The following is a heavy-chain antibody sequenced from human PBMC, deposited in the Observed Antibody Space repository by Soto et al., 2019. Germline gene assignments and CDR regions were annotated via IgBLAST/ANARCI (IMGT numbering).Heavy chain of an antibody. CDR2: ISSSGSTI. Sequence: PGGSLRLSCAASGFTFSSYEMNWVRQAPGKGLEWVSYISSSGSTIYYADSVKGRFTISRDNAKNSLYLQMNSLRAEDTAAYYCARGAAYCGGDCRAFGYFDLWGRGTLVTVSS. CDR1: GFTFSSYE. D-gene: IGHD2-21*02. J-gene: IGHJ2*01. CDR3: ARGAAYCGGDCRAFGYFDL. V-gene: IGHV3-48*03.